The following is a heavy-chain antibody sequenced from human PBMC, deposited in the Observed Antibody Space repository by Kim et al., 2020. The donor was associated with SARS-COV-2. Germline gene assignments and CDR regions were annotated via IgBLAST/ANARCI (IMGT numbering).Heavy chain of an antibody. CDR3: ARDPGTGG. D-gene: IGHD1-1*01. CDR1: GFTFSTNW. V-gene: IGHV3-7*03. J-gene: IGHJ4*02. CDR2: IRPDGSDK. Sequence: GGSLRISCAASGFTFSTNWMSWVRQAPGKGLEWVGNIRPDGSDKYYVDSVKGRFTISRDNAKNSVYLQMNSLRDEDTAVYYCARDPGTGGWGQGTLVTVS.